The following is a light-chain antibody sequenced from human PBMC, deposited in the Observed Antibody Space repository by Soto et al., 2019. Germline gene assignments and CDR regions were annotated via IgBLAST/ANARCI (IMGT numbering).Light chain of an antibody. J-gene: IGLJ2*01. CDR1: SSDVGGYNY. V-gene: IGLV2-14*01. CDR2: EVS. CDR3: SSYTSSSTLV. Sequence: QSLLTQPASVSGSPGQSITISCTGTSSDVGGYNYVSWYQQHPGKAPKLMIYEVSNRPSGVSNRFSGSKYGNTASLTISGLQAEDEADYYCSSYTSSSTLVFGGGTKVTV.